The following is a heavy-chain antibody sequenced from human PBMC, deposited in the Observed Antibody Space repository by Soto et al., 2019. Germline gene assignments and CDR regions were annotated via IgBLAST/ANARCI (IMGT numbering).Heavy chain of an antibody. CDR1: GFTLSSNG. D-gene: IGHD3-22*01. Sequence: PGGSLRLSCAASGFTLSSNGIHWVRQAPGKGLEWVAVISYDGSYKYYTDSVRGRFTISRDNAKNSVYLQMNSLRAEDTAVYYCASYDSSGYYSQLPDYWGQGTLVTASS. CDR3: ASYDSSGYYSQLPDY. CDR2: ISYDGSYK. J-gene: IGHJ4*02. V-gene: IGHV3-30*03.